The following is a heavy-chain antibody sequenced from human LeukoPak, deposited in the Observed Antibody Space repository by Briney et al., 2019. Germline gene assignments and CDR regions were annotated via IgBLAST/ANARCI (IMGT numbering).Heavy chain of an antibody. Sequence: ASVKVSCKASGYTFTSYGISWVRQAPGQGLEWMGWISAYNGNTNYAQKLQGRDTMTTDTSTSTAYMELRSLRSDDTAVYYCARAERITIFGVVIRTDAFDIWGQGTMVTVSS. CDR1: GYTFTSYG. CDR2: ISAYNGNT. CDR3: ARAERITIFGVVIRTDAFDI. D-gene: IGHD3-3*01. V-gene: IGHV1-18*01. J-gene: IGHJ3*02.